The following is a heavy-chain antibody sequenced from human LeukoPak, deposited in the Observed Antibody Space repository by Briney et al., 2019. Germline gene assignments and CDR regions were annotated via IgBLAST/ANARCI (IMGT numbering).Heavy chain of an antibody. CDR1: GYTFTSYG. D-gene: IGHD3-16*01. CDR3: AREVTVGGMSYFDY. Sequence: ASVKVSCKASGYTFTSYGISWVRQAPGQGLEWMGWISAYNGNTNYAQKLRGRVTMTTDTSTSTAYMELRSLRSDDTAVYYCAREVTVGGMSYFDYWGQGTLVTVSS. CDR2: ISAYNGNT. J-gene: IGHJ4*02. V-gene: IGHV1-18*01.